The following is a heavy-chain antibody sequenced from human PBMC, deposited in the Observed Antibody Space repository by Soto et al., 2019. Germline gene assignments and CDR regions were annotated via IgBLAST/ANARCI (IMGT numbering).Heavy chain of an antibody. CDR3: ARDGKGAPIAGAAYYYYYGMDV. CDR1: GYTFTGYY. D-gene: IGHD6-19*01. V-gene: IGHV1-2*02. Sequence: ASVKVSCKASGYTFTGYYMHWVRQAPGQGLEWMGWINPNSGGTNYAQKFQGRVTMTRDTSISTAYMELSRLRSDDTAVYYCARDGKGAPIAGAAYYYYYGMDVWGQGTTVTVSS. CDR2: INPNSGGT. J-gene: IGHJ6*02.